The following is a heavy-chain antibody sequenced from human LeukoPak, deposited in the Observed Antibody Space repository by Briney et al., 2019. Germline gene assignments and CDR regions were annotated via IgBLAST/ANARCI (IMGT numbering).Heavy chain of an antibody. CDR3: AHSESYDFWSAPYWFDP. Sequence: SGPTLVKPTQTLTLTCTFSGFSLSTSGVGVGWIRQPPGKALEWLALIYWNDDKRYSPSLKSRLTITKDTSKNQVVLTMTNIDPVDTATHYCAHSESYDFWSAPYWFDPWGQGTLVTVSS. J-gene: IGHJ5*02. V-gene: IGHV2-5*01. CDR1: GFSLSTSGVG. CDR2: IYWNDDK. D-gene: IGHD3-3*01.